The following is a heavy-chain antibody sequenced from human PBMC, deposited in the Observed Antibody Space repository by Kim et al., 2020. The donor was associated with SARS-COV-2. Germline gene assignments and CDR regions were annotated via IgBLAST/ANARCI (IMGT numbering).Heavy chain of an antibody. CDR1: GFTFSSYS. CDR2: ISSSSSTI. D-gene: IGHD2-2*01. Sequence: GGSLRLSCAASGFTFSSYSMNWVRQAPGKGLEWVSYISSSSSTIYYADSVKGRLTISRDNAKNSQYLQMNSLRDEDTAVDYCARGDCISTSGGLDYWGQG. V-gene: IGHV3-48*02. J-gene: IGHJ4*02. CDR3: ARGDCISTSGGLDY.